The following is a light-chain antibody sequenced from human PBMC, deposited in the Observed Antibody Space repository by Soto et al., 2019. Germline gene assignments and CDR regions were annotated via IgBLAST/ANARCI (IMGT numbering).Light chain of an antibody. CDR1: SSDVGGYNY. V-gene: IGLV2-14*01. J-gene: IGLJ2*01. CDR2: DVS. Sequence: QSVLTQPASVSGSPGQSITISCTGTSSDVGGYNYVSSYQQHPGKAPKLMIYDVSNRPSGVSNRFSGSKSGNTSSLTISGLQAEDEADYYCSSYTSSSTSVFGGGTKLTVL. CDR3: SSYTSSSTSV.